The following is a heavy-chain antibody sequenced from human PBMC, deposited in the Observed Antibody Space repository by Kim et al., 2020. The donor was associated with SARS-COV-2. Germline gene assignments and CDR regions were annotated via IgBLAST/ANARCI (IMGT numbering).Heavy chain of an antibody. D-gene: IGHD2-15*01. V-gene: IGHV3-15*01. J-gene: IGHJ4*02. CDR3: TSVSTVVVVAATGSF. Sequence: APVKGRFTISRDDSKNTLYLQMNSLKTEDTAVYYCTSVSTVVVVAATGSFWGQGTLVTFSS.